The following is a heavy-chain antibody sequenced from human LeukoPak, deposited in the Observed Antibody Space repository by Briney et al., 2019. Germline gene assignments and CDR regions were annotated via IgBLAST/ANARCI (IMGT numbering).Heavy chain of an antibody. Sequence: GGSLRLSCAAPGFTFRNHGMHWVRQAPGRGLERVAVIWYDGSDQYYADSVKGRFTISRENYKNTLSLQMNSLRVDDTAVYYCARDIASRRIDYWGQGTPVTVSS. V-gene: IGHV3-33*01. D-gene: IGHD6-6*01. J-gene: IGHJ4*02. CDR2: IWYDGSDQ. CDR1: GFTFRNHG. CDR3: ARDIASRRIDY.